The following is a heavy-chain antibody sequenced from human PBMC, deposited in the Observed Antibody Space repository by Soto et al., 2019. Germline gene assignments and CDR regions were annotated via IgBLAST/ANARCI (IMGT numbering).Heavy chain of an antibody. CDR1: GGSISSYY. D-gene: IGHD3-22*01. CDR3: ERERLTSSYYYGMDV. V-gene: IGHV4-59*01. Sequence: SETLSLTCTVSGGSISSYYWSWIRQPPGKGLEWIGYIYYSGSTNYNPSLKSRVTISVDTSKNQFSLKLSSVTAADTAVYYCERERLTSSYYYGMDVWGQGTTVTVSS. CDR2: IYYSGST. J-gene: IGHJ6*02.